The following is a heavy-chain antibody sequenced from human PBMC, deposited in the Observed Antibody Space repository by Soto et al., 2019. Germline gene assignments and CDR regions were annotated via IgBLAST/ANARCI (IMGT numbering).Heavy chain of an antibody. D-gene: IGHD6-19*01. CDR3: ARDYSSGWYPSSGMDV. CDR1: GFTFSSYG. V-gene: IGHV3-33*01. Sequence: QVQLVESGGGVVQPGRSLRLSCAASGFTFSSYGMHWVRQAPGKGLEWVAVIWYDGSNKYYADSVKGRFTISRDNSKNTLYLQMNSLRAEDTAVYYCARDYSSGWYPSSGMDVWGQGTTVTVSS. CDR2: IWYDGSNK. J-gene: IGHJ6*02.